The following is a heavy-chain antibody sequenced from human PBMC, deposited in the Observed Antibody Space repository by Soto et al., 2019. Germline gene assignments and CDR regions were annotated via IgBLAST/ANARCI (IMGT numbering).Heavy chain of an antibody. CDR2: INPSGGST. CDR3: ARADYYGSSGYHLDY. Sequence: QVQVAQSGAEVKRPGASVKVSCWASGYPFTNFYIHWVRQAPGQGLEWMGIINPSGGSTAYAQKFLGRATMTRDTSTSTVYIEVSSLRSEDTAVYYCARADYYGSSGYHLDYWGQGTLVTVSS. J-gene: IGHJ4*02. CDR1: GYPFTNFY. V-gene: IGHV1-46*01. D-gene: IGHD3-22*01.